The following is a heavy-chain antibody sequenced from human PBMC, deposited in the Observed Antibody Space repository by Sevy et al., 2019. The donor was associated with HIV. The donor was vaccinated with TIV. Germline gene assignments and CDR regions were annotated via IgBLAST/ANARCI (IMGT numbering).Heavy chain of an antibody. V-gene: IGHV3-43*01. CDR1: GFTFDDYT. CDR3: AKGRGGSYYYYYGMDV. D-gene: IGHD1-26*01. J-gene: IGHJ6*02. Sequence: GGSLRLSCAASGFTFDDYTMHWVHQAPGKGLEWVSLISWDGGSTYYADSVKGRFTISRDNSKNSLYLQMNSLRTEDTALYYCAKGRGGSYYYYYGMDVWGQGTTVTVSS. CDR2: ISWDGGST.